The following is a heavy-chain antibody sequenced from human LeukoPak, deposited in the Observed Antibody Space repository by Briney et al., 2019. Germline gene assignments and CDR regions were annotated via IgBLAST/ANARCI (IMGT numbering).Heavy chain of an antibody. CDR1: GYTFTGYY. D-gene: IGHD3-10*01. J-gene: IGHJ4*02. V-gene: IGHV1-2*02. CDR3: ARTYGSGSYVRY. Sequence: ASVKVSCKASGYTFTGYYMHWVRQAPGQGLEWMGWINPNSGGTNYAQKFQGRVTMTRGTSISTAYMELSRLRSDDTAVYYCARTYGSGSYVRYWGQGTLVTVSS. CDR2: INPNSGGT.